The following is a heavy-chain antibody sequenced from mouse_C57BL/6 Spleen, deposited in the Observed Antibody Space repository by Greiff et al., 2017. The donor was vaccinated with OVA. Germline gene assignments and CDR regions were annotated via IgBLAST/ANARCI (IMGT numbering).Heavy chain of an antibody. CDR2: INPNNGGT. V-gene: IGHV1-26*01. CDR3: AILYDYDFDY. D-gene: IGHD2-4*01. Sequence: VQLQQSGPELVKPGASVKISCKASGYTFTDYYMNWVKQSHGKSLEWIGDINPNNGGTSYNQKFKGKATLTVDKSSSTAYMELRSLTSEDSAVYYCAILYDYDFDYWGQGTTLTVSS. CDR1: GYTFTDYY. J-gene: IGHJ2*01.